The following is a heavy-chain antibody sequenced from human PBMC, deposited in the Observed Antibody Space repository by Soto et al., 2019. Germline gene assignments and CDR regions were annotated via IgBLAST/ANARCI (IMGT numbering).Heavy chain of an antibody. Sequence: DVQLVESGGGLVQPGGSLRLSCGPSGFIFRNYWMSWVRQFPGKGLEWVAHIKEDGSDKYYGDSVKGRFIISRDNAKNSLFLQMNSLRAEDTAVYYCATTLTTSAEYFQYWGQDTLVTVSS. V-gene: IGHV3-7*01. CDR3: ATTLTTSAEYFQY. CDR1: GFIFRNYW. CDR2: IKEDGSDK. D-gene: IGHD3-16*01. J-gene: IGHJ1*01.